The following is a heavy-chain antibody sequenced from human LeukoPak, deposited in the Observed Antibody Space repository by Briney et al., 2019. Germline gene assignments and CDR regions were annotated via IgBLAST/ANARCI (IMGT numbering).Heavy chain of an antibody. CDR3: AKRDSSGYSHYFDY. CDR2: ISGSGMTT. Sequence: PGGSLRLSCAASGLTFNNYAMSWVRQAPGKGLEWDSAISGSGMTTYYADSVKGRFTISRDNSKNTLYLQMNSLRAEDTAVYYCAKRDSSGYSHYFDYWGQGTLVTVSS. CDR1: GLTFNNYA. D-gene: IGHD3-22*01. J-gene: IGHJ4*02. V-gene: IGHV3-23*01.